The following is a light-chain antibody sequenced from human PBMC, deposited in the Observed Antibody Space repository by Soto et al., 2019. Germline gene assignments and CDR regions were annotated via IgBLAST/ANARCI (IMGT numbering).Light chain of an antibody. CDR2: DAS. Sequence: EIVLTQSPGTLSLSPGERATLFCRASQSVSSYFAWYQQRPGQAPNLLIYDASNRATGIPARFSGSGSGTDFTLTISSLEPEDFAVYYCQPYNNWPLTFGGGTKVDIK. CDR3: QPYNNWPLT. J-gene: IGKJ4*01. V-gene: IGKV3-11*01. CDR1: QSVSSY.